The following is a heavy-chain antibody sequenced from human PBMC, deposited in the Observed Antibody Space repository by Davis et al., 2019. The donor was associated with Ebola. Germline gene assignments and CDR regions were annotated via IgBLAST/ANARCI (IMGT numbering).Heavy chain of an antibody. D-gene: IGHD1-20*01. CDR3: ARGLVMSGITGTTFINWFDP. V-gene: IGHV1-8*01. Sequence: ASVKVSCKASGYTFTSYDINWVRQATGQGLEWMGWMNPNSGNTGYAQKFQGRVTMTRNTSISTAYMERSSLRSEDTAVYYCARGLVMSGITGTTFINWFDPWGQGTLVTVSS. J-gene: IGHJ5*02. CDR2: MNPNSGNT. CDR1: GYTFTSYD.